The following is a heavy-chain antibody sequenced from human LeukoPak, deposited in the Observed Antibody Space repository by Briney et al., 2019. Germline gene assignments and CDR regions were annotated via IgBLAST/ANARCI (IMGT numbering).Heavy chain of an antibody. CDR2: IYHSGST. J-gene: IGHJ3*02. CDR1: GGSISSSSYS. D-gene: IGHD3-10*01. Sequence: SETLSLTCTVSGGSISSSSYSWSWIRQPPGKGLEWIGYIYHSGSTYYNPSLKSRVTISVDRSKNQFSLKLSSVTAADTAVYYCARDYNDAFDIWGQGTMVTVSS. V-gene: IGHV4-30-2*01. CDR3: ARDYNDAFDI.